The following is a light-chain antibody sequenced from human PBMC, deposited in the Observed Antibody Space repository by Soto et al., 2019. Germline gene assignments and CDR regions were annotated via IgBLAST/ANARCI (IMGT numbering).Light chain of an antibody. CDR3: QVRSAWPRVT. Sequence: IVLTQSPATLSLSPGDTATLSCRASQSVSKYLACYQQKPGQHPRLHIYGTSNRATGVPARFSGSGSGTDFTLSISSRESEDFAVYYCQVRSAWPRVTFGPGTKVDIK. CDR2: GTS. CDR1: QSVSKY. J-gene: IGKJ3*01. V-gene: IGKV3-11*01.